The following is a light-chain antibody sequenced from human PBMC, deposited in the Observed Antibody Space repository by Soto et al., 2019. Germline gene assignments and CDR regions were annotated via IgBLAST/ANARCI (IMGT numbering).Light chain of an antibody. Sequence: QSVLTQPASVSGSPGQSITISCTGASSDVGGYNYVSWYQQHPGKAPKLIIYEVSHRPSEISNSFSGSKSGNTASLTISGLQAEDEADYYCSSYTSSTTLHVFGTGTKVTAL. V-gene: IGLV2-14*01. CDR1: SSDVGGYNY. J-gene: IGLJ1*01. CDR3: SSYTSSTTLHV. CDR2: EVS.